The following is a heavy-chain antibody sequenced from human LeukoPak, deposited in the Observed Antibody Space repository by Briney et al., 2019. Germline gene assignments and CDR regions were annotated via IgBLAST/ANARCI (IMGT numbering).Heavy chain of an antibody. Sequence: SAKVSCKASGSTFSSYAISWVRQAPGQGLEWMGGIIPIFGTANYAQKFQGRVTITADESTSTAYMELSSLRSEDTAVYYCARETGWGSYGLDYWGQGTLVTVSS. V-gene: IGHV1-69*13. CDR2: IIPIFGTA. CDR1: GSTFSSYA. D-gene: IGHD3-16*01. J-gene: IGHJ4*02. CDR3: ARETGWGSYGLDY.